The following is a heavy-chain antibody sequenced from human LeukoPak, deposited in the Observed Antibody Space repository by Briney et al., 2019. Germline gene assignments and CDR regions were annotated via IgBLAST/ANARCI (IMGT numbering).Heavy chain of an antibody. CDR2: SYTSGST. CDR1: GVSISSGSYY. V-gene: IGHV4-61*02. J-gene: IGHJ4*02. CDR3: AMVAYSSGWSTY. D-gene: IGHD6-19*01. Sequence: SETLSLTCTVSGVSISSGSYYWSWIRQPAGKGLEWIGRSYTSGSTNYNPSLKSRVTISVDTSKNQFPLKLSSVTAADTAVYYCAMVAYSSGWSTYWGQGTLVTVSS.